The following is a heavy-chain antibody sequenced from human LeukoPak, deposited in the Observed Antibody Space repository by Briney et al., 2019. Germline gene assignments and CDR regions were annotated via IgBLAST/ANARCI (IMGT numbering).Heavy chain of an antibody. CDR3: ARDTNGLFDY. V-gene: IGHV1-46*01. Sequence: VSVKVSCKSSGYTFTSYYMHWVRQAPGQGLEWMGIINPSGGSTSYAQKFQGRVTMTRDTSTSTVYMELSSLRSEDTAVYYCARDTNGLFDYWGQGTLVTVSS. D-gene: IGHD2-8*01. CDR2: INPSGGST. CDR1: GYTFTSYY. J-gene: IGHJ4*02.